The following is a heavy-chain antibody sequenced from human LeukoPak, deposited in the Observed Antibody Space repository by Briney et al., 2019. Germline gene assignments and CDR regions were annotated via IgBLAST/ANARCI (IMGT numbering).Heavy chain of an antibody. V-gene: IGHV4-31*03. D-gene: IGHD3-3*01. Sequence: NPSETLSLTCTVSGGSISSGGYYWSWIRQHPGKGLEWIGYIYYSGSTYYNPSLKSRVTISVDTSKNQFSLKLSSVTAADTAVYYCARALYDLRYYYYGMDVWGQGTTVTVSS. CDR2: IYYSGST. CDR3: ARALYDLRYYYYGMDV. J-gene: IGHJ6*02. CDR1: GGSISSGGYY.